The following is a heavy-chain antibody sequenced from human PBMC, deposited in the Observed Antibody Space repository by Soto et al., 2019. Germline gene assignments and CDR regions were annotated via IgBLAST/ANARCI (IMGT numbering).Heavy chain of an antibody. D-gene: IGHD2-15*01. CDR2: INHSGST. Sequence: SETLSLTCAVYGGSFSGYYWSWIRQPPGKGLEWIGEINHSGSTNYNPSLKSRVTISVDTSKNQFSLKLSSVTAADTAVYYCARDPRYCSGGSCYSRRVGYWGQGTLVTVSS. CDR1: GGSFSGYY. CDR3: ARDPRYCSGGSCYSRRVGY. V-gene: IGHV4-34*01. J-gene: IGHJ4*02.